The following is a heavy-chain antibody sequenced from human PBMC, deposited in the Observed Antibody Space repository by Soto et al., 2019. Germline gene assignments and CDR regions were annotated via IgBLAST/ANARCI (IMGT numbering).Heavy chain of an antibody. Sequence: GASVKVSCKASGYTFTSCAMHWVRQAPGQRLEWMGWINAGNGNTKYSQKFQGRVTITRDTSASTAHMELSSLRSEDTAVYYCARDLHARFLEWSPPYYYMDVWGKGTTVTVSS. D-gene: IGHD3-3*01. CDR2: INAGNGNT. J-gene: IGHJ6*03. V-gene: IGHV1-3*01. CDR3: ARDLHARFLEWSPPYYYMDV. CDR1: GYTFTSCA.